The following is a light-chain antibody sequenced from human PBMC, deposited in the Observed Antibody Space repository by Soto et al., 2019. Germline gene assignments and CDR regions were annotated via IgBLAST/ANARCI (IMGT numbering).Light chain of an antibody. CDR2: LGS. V-gene: IGKV2-28*01. CDR3: MQALQTPRT. Sequence: DFVMTQSPLSLPVTPGEPASISCRSSQSLLQSNGYNYLDWYLQKPGQSPQLLIYLGSNRASEVPDRFSGSGSGTDFTLKISRVEAEDVGVYYCMQALQTPRTFGQGTKVEIK. J-gene: IGKJ1*01. CDR1: QSLLQSNGYNY.